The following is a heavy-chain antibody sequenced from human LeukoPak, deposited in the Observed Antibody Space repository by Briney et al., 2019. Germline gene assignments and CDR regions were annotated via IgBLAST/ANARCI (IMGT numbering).Heavy chain of an antibody. CDR3: ARRVTSNWFDP. J-gene: IGHJ5*02. D-gene: IGHD2-21*02. CDR2: MYYSGST. CDR1: GGXISSYY. V-gene: IGHV4-59*08. Sequence: SETLSLTCTVSGGXISSYYWSWIRQPPGKGLEWIGYMYYSGSTNYNPSLKSRVTISVDTSKNQFSLKLSSVTAADTAVYYCARRVTSNWFDPWGQGTLVTVSS.